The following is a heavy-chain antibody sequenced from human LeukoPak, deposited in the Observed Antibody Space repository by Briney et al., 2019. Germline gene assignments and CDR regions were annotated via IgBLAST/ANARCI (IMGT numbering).Heavy chain of an antibody. V-gene: IGHV3-30*18. D-gene: IGHD2-2*01. CDR2: ISYDGSNK. CDR3: AKEPRYCSSTSCYYYYYYGMDV. Sequence: PGGSPRLSCAASGFTFSSYGMHWVRQAPGKGLEWVAVISYDGSNKYYADSVKGRFTISRDNSKNTLYLQMNSLRAEDTAVYYCAKEPRYCSSTSCYYYYYYGMDVWGQGTTVTVSS. CDR1: GFTFSSYG. J-gene: IGHJ6*02.